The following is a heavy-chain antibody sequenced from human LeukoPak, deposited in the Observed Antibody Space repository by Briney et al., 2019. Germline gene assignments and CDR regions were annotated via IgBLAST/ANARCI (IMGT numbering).Heavy chain of an antibody. J-gene: IGHJ4*02. CDR1: GFTFSSYA. CDR2: ISYDGSNK. Sequence: GGSLRLSCAASGFTFSSYAMHWVRQVPGKGLEWVAVISYDGSNKYYADSVKGRFTISRDNSKNTLYLQMNSLRAEDTAVYYCARPGVYDSSGLDYWGQGTLVTVSS. V-gene: IGHV3-30-3*01. D-gene: IGHD3-22*01. CDR3: ARPGVYDSSGLDY.